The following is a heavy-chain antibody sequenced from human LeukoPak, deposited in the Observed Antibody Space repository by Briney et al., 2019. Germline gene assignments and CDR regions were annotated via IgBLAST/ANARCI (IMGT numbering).Heavy chain of an antibody. CDR3: AKDRGMVQGIDAFDI. Sequence: GGSLRLSCAASGFTFSSYAMSWVRQPPGKGLGWVSAISGSGGSTYYADSVKGRFTISRDNSKNTLYLQMNSLRAEDTAVYYCAKDRGMVQGIDAFDIWGQGTMVTVSS. CDR1: GFTFSSYA. V-gene: IGHV3-23*01. CDR2: ISGSGGST. J-gene: IGHJ3*02. D-gene: IGHD3-10*01.